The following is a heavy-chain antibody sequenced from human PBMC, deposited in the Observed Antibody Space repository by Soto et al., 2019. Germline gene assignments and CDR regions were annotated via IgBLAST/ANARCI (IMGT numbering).Heavy chain of an antibody. Sequence: GGSLRLSCAASGFTFSSYWMHWVRQAPGKGLVWVSRINSDGSSTSYADSVKGRFTTSRDNAKNTLYLQMNSLRAEDTAVYYCARTAARSYYYYGMDVWGQGTTVTVSS. V-gene: IGHV3-74*01. CDR3: ARTAARSYYYYGMDV. CDR1: GFTFSSYW. D-gene: IGHD6-6*01. CDR2: INSDGSST. J-gene: IGHJ6*02.